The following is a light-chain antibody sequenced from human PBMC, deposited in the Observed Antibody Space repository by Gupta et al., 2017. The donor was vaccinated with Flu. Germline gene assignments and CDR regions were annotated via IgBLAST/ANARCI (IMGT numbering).Light chain of an antibody. V-gene: IGLV1-47*01. Sequence: TISTAGRSSNIGSPYVYFYQQLPGTAPKLVIYGNNPRPSGVPDRFSGSKSGTAASLAISGLRSEDEADYYCAAWVDILGGRVFGAATKVTGL. CDR1: SSNIGSPY. J-gene: IGLJ1*01. CDR2: GNN. CDR3: AAWVDILGGRV.